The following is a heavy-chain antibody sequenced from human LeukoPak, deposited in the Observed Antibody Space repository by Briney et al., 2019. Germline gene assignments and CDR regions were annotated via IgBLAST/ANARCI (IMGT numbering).Heavy chain of an antibody. V-gene: IGHV3-48*04. CDR3: ARLLLRWDYYMDV. CDR2: ISSSGSTI. CDR1: GFTFSSYS. D-gene: IGHD4-23*01. Sequence: GGSLRLSCAASGFTFSSYSMNWARQAPGKGLEWVSYISSSGSTIYYADSVKGRFTISRDNAKNSLYLQMNSLRAEDTAVYYCARLLLRWDYYMDVWGKGTTVTISS. J-gene: IGHJ6*03.